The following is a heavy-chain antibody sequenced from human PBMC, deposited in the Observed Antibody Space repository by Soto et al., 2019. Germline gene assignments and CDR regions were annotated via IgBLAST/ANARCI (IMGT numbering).Heavy chain of an antibody. CDR1: GFTFSSYG. V-gene: IGHV3-30*03. CDR3: ARDLEGFYFGMDV. Sequence: PGGSLRLSCAASGFTFSSYGMHWVRQAPGKGLEWEAVISYDGSNKYYADSVKGRFTISRDNSKNTLYLQMNSLRAEDTAVYYCARDLEGFYFGMDVWVQGTTVTVSS. CDR2: ISYDGSNK. J-gene: IGHJ6*02.